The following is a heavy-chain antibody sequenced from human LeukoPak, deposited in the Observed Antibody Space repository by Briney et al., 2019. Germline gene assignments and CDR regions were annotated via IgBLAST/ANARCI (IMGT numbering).Heavy chain of an antibody. J-gene: IGHJ4*02. CDR1: GGSISSGGYY. D-gene: IGHD7-27*01. CDR3: ARDSAWGSSDY. CDR2: IHHGGST. V-gene: IGHV4-30-2*01. Sequence: PSQTLSLTCTVSGGSISSGGYYWSWIRQPPGKGLEWIGYIHHGGSTYYNASLKSRVTISIDLSKNQFSLKLSSVTAADTAIYYCARDSAWGSSDYWGQGTLVTVSS.